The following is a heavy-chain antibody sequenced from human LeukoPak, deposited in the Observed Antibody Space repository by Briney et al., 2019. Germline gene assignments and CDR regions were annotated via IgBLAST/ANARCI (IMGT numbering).Heavy chain of an antibody. D-gene: IGHD4-23*01. V-gene: IGHV4-4*07. J-gene: IGHJ5*02. CDR2: IYTSGST. CDR1: GGSISSYY. Sequence: SETLSLTCTVSGGSISSYYWSWIRQPAGKGLEWIGRIYTSGSTNYNPSLKSRVTMSVDTSKNQFSLKLSSVTAADTAVYYCARGRGYGGNSDWFDPWGQGTLVTVSS. CDR3: ARGRGYGGNSDWFDP.